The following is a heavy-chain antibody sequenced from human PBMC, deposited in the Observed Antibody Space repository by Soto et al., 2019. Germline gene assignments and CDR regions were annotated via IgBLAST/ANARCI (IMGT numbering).Heavy chain of an antibody. CDR1: GGSISSYY. CDR3: ARGGSSWMGPNWFDP. Sequence: TLSLTCTVSGGSISSYYWSWIRQPAVKGLEWIGRIYTSGSTNYNPSLKSRVTMSVDTSKNQFSLKLSSVTAADTAVYYCARGGSSWMGPNWFDPWGQGTLVTVS. D-gene: IGHD6-13*01. CDR2: IYTSGST. J-gene: IGHJ5*02. V-gene: IGHV4-4*07.